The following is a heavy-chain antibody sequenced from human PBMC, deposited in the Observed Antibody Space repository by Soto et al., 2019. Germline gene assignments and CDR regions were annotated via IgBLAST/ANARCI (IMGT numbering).Heavy chain of an antibody. CDR1: GGSFIGYY. CDR2: INHSGST. Sequence: SETLSLTCAVYGGSFIGYYWSWIRQPPGKGLEWIGEINHSGSTNYNPSLKSRVTRSVDTSKNQFSLKLSSVTAADTAVYYCARRPGPLDWSGGSCNNSWFDPWGQGTLVTVS. CDR3: ARRPGPLDWSGGSCNNSWFDP. J-gene: IGHJ5*02. D-gene: IGHD2-15*01. V-gene: IGHV4-34*01.